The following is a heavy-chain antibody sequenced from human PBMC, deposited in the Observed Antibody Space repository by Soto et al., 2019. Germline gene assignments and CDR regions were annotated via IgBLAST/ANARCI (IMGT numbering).Heavy chain of an antibody. CDR1: GFTFSSYS. V-gene: IGHV3-21*01. J-gene: IGHJ3*02. CDR3: ARDPHRNDAFDI. Sequence: EVQLVESGGGLVKPGGSLRLSCEASGFTFSSYSMNWVRQAPGKGLEWVSSISSSSSYIYYADSVKGRFTISRDNAKNSLYLQMNSLRAEDTAVYYCARDPHRNDAFDIWGQGTMVTVSS. CDR2: ISSSSSYI.